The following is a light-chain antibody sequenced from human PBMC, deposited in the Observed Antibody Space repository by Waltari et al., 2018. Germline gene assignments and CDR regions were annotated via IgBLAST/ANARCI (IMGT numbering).Light chain of an antibody. CDR3: QGWDANNEPGL. CDR2: YDS. Sequence: SYVLTQPPSVSVAPGETARITCGGNNIGTQSVHWYRQKPGQAPVLVISYDSDRPSGIPERFSGSNSGDTATLTISRVEAGDEADYYCQGWDANNEPGLFGTGTEVTV. CDR1: NIGTQS. V-gene: IGLV3-21*01. J-gene: IGLJ1*01.